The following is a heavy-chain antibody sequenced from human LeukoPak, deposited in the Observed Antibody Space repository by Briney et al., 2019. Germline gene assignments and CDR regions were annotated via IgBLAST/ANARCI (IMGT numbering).Heavy chain of an antibody. Sequence: ASVKVSCKASGGTFSSYAFSWVRQAPGQGLEWMGGIIPIFGSANYAQKFQGRVTITTDETTSTAYMELSSLRSEDTAVYHCARVSGDCSGGSCFSERGYYYYMDVWGKGTTVTVSS. J-gene: IGHJ6*03. D-gene: IGHD2-15*01. CDR3: ARVSGDCSGGSCFSERGYYYYMDV. CDR2: IIPIFGSA. V-gene: IGHV1-69*05. CDR1: GGTFSSYA.